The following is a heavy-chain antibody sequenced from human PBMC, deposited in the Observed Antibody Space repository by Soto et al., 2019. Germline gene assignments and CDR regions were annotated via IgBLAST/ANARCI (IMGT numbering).Heavy chain of an antibody. J-gene: IGHJ5*02. CDR3: ARSYSSSFWFDP. Sequence: SETLSLTCTVSGGSISSYYLSWIRQPPGKGLEWIGYIYYSGSTNYNPSLKSRVTISVDTSKNQFSLKLSSVTAADTAVYYCARSYSSSFWFDPWGQGTLVTVSS. V-gene: IGHV4-59*08. CDR1: GGSISSYY. CDR2: IYYSGST. D-gene: IGHD6-6*01.